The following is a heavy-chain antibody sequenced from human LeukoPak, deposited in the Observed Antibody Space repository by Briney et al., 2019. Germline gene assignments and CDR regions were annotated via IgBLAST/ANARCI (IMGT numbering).Heavy chain of an antibody. V-gene: IGHV3-7*01. Sequence: GGSLRLSCAASGFTFSDYWMSWVRQPPGKGLEWVANIKKDGSAKYYLDSVKGRFTISRDNAKNSLYLQMNSLRAEDTAVYYCSTTGSGWYVADYWGRGTLVTVSS. J-gene: IGHJ4*02. CDR1: GFTFSDYW. D-gene: IGHD6-19*01. CDR2: IKKDGSAK. CDR3: STTGSGWYVADY.